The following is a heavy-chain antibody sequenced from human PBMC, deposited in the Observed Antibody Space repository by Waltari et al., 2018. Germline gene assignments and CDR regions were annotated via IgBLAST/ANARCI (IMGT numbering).Heavy chain of an antibody. J-gene: IGHJ4*02. Sequence: EVQLVESGGGLVQPGGSLRLSCVASGFTFSSYEMAWVRQAPGKGLEWVSYSSSSGSTTDYADPVKGRFTISRDNAKDSLYLQMNSLRAEDTAVYYCARLNGLQLRGGYFDYWGPGILVTVSS. CDR1: GFTFSSYE. CDR2: SSSSGSTT. D-gene: IGHD6-13*01. CDR3: ARLNGLQLRGGYFDY. V-gene: IGHV3-48*03.